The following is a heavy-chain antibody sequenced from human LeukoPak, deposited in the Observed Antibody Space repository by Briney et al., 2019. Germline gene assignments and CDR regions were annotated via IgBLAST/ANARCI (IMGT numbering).Heavy chain of an antibody. V-gene: IGHV3-23*01. J-gene: IGHJ4*02. D-gene: IGHD1-26*01. CDR2: ISGGCDIT. CDR3: AKAHSGSFYSGIH. Sequence: QPGGSLRLSCAASGFTFSSYAMNWVRQAPGKGLEWVSAISGGCDITYYEGSVKGRFTISRDNSKNTLYLQVSSLRADDTAVYYCAKAHSGSFYSGIHWGQGTLVTVSS. CDR1: GFTFSSYA.